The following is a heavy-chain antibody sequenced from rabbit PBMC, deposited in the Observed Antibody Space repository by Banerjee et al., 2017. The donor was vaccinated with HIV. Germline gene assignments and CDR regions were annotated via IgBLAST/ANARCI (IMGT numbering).Heavy chain of an antibody. Sequence: QEQLVESGGGLVQPGGSLTLTCKASGFSFSSGYDMCWVRQAPGKGLEWIACISVGSGSAYYASWAKGRFTISKTSSTTVTLQMTSLTAADTATYFCAREEPGCNFNLWGPGTLVTVS. CDR1: GFSFSSGYD. CDR3: AREEPGCNFNL. V-gene: IGHV1S45*01. J-gene: IGHJ4*01. CDR2: ISVGSGSA. D-gene: IGHD3-1*01.